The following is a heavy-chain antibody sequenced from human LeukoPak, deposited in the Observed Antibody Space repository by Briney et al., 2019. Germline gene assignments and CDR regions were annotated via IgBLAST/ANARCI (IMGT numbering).Heavy chain of an antibody. Sequence: RASVKVSCKASGYTFTNYAMHWVRQAPGQRLEWMGWINAGNGNTKYSQKFQGRVTITRDTSASTAYMELSSLRSEDTAVYYCARVFGWELLDDAFDIWGQGTMVTVSS. J-gene: IGHJ3*02. V-gene: IGHV1-3*01. CDR3: ARVFGWELLDDAFDI. CDR2: INAGNGNT. D-gene: IGHD1-26*01. CDR1: GYTFTNYA.